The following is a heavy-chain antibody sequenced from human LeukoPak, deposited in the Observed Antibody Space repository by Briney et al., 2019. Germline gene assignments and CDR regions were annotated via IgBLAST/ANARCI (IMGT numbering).Heavy chain of an antibody. Sequence: GGSLRLSCAASGFTFSAYSMNWVRQAPGKELEWVSFISGITSDIYYAESVKGRFTISRDNAKNSLYLQMNSLRDEDTAVYYCARVSLYYYDAGSPGPPFDPWGQGTLVTVSS. J-gene: IGHJ5*02. CDR3: ARVSLYYYDAGSPGPPFDP. V-gene: IGHV3-48*02. D-gene: IGHD3-10*01. CDR2: ISGITSDI. CDR1: GFTFSAYS.